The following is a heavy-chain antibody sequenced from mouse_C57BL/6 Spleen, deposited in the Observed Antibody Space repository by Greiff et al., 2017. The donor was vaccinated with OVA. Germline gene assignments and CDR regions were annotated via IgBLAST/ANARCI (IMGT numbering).Heavy chain of an antibody. CDR1: GYTFTDYY. CDR3: ARSGSYRDYYAMDY. CDR2: INPYNGGT. D-gene: IGHD1-1*02. J-gene: IGHJ4*01. V-gene: IGHV1-19*01. Sequence: EVQLQQSGPVLVKPGASVKMSCKASGYTFTDYYMNWVKQSHGKSLEWIGVINPYNGGTSYNQKFKGKATLTVDKSSSTAYMELNSLTSEDSAVYYWARSGSYRDYYAMDYWGQGTSVTVSA.